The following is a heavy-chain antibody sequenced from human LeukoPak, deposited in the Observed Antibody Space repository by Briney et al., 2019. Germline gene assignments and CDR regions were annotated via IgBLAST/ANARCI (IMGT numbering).Heavy chain of an antibody. Sequence: GGSLRLSCAASGFTFSSYSMNWVRQAPGKGLEWVSYISSSGSTKYYTDSVKGRFTISRDNAKNSLYLQMNSLRAENTAVYYCARDESWLPDYWGQGTLVTVSS. CDR3: ARDESWLPDY. J-gene: IGHJ4*02. CDR1: GFTFSSYS. V-gene: IGHV3-48*04. D-gene: IGHD5-18*01. CDR2: ISSSGSTK.